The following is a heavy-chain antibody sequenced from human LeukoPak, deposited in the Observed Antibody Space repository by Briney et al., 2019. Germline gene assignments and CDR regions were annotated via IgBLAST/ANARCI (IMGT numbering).Heavy chain of an antibody. CDR2: ISSSGSTI. Sequence: GGSLRLSCAASGFTFSDYYMSWIRQAPGKGLEWVSYISSSGSTIYYADSVKGRFTISRDNAKNSLYLQMNSLRAEDTAVYYCARDRGITMVRGAYYAFDYWGQGTLVTVSS. D-gene: IGHD3-10*01. CDR1: GFTFSDYY. V-gene: IGHV3-11*01. J-gene: IGHJ4*02. CDR3: ARDRGITMVRGAYYAFDY.